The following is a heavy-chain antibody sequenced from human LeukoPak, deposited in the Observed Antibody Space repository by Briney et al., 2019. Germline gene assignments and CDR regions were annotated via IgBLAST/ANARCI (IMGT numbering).Heavy chain of an antibody. J-gene: IGHJ4*02. Sequence: GGSLRLSCAASGFTFSSYAMHWVRQAPGKGPEWVAVISYDGSNKYYADSVKGRFTISRDNSKNTLYLQMNSLRAEDTAVYYCARCYDSSGYSSLGYWGQGTLVTVSS. CDR2: ISYDGSNK. V-gene: IGHV3-30*04. CDR3: ARCYDSSGYSSLGY. D-gene: IGHD3-22*01. CDR1: GFTFSSYA.